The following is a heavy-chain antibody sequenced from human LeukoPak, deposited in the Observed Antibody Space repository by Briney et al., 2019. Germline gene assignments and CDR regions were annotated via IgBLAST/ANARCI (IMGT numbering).Heavy chain of an antibody. J-gene: IGHJ4*02. CDR1: GYTFTSYY. D-gene: IGHD2-15*01. Sequence: VASVKVSCKASGYTFTSYYMHWVRQAPGQGLEWMGIINPSGGSTSYAQKFQGRVTMTRDTSTSTVYMELRSLRSDDTAVYYCARDQDCSGGSCYLGYWGQGTLVTVSS. CDR2: INPSGGST. V-gene: IGHV1-46*01. CDR3: ARDQDCSGGSCYLGY.